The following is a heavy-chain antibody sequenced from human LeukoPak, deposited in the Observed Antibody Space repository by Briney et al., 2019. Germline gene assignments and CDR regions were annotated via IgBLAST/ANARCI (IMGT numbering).Heavy chain of an antibody. Sequence: GESLKISCKGSGYSFTSYWIGWVRQMPGKGLEWMGIIYLGDSDTRYSPSLQGQVTISADKSISTAYLQWSSLKASDTAMYYCARHRQGYYGSGSYQGFDYWGQGTLVTVSS. D-gene: IGHD3-10*01. CDR3: ARHRQGYYGSGSYQGFDY. V-gene: IGHV5-51*01. J-gene: IGHJ4*02. CDR2: IYLGDSDT. CDR1: GYSFTSYW.